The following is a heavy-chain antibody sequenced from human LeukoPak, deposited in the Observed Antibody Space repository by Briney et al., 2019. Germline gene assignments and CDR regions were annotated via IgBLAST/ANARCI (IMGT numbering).Heavy chain of an antibody. V-gene: IGHV3-30*04. CDR1: GFTFSSYA. J-gene: IGHJ4*02. Sequence: GGSLRLSCAASGFTFSSYAIHWVRQAPGKGLEWVAFISYDGSAKYYADSAKGRFTISRDSSKNTVYLQMNNLRAEDTALYYCARDQSGTYCVDYWGQGALVTVSS. D-gene: IGHD1-26*01. CDR2: ISYDGSAK. CDR3: ARDQSGTYCVDY.